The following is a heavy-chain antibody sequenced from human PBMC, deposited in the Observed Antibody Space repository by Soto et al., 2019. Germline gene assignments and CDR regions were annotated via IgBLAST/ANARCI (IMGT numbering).Heavy chain of an antibody. CDR2: IIPILGIA. CDR3: ARERTGTTSMDV. V-gene: IGHV1-69*04. Sequence: SVKVTCKASGGTFSSNTSRWVRQAPGRGLEWMGRIIPILGIANYAQKFQGRVTITADKSTSTAYMELSSLRSEDTAVYYCARERTGTTSMDVWGQGTTVTVSS. CDR1: GGTFSSNT. J-gene: IGHJ6*02. D-gene: IGHD1-1*01.